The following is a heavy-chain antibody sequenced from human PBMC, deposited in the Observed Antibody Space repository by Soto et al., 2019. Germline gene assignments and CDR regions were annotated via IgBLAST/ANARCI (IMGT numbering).Heavy chain of an antibody. CDR3: ARLGFNYDFLSGYYNVHHYYGIDV. D-gene: IGHD3-3*01. J-gene: IGHJ6*02. CDR1: GYNFANYW. V-gene: IGHV5-51*01. CDR2: IYPGDSET. Sequence: PGESLKISCKGSGYNFANYWIGWVRQMPGKGLEWMGIIYPGDSETRYSPSFQGQVTISADKSINSVYLQWSSLKASDTATYYCARLGFNYDFLSGYYNVHHYYGIDVWGQGTTVTVSS.